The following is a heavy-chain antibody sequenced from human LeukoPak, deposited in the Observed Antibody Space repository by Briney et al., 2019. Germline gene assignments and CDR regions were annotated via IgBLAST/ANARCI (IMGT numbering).Heavy chain of an antibody. CDR3: ARYDSSGYYWSVLDQ. CDR1: GGSISSSSYY. CDR2: IYYSGST. J-gene: IGHJ4*02. D-gene: IGHD3-22*01. V-gene: IGHV4-39*07. Sequence: SETLSLTCTVSGGSISSSSYYWGWIRQPPGKGLEWIGSIYYSGSTYYNPSLKSRVTISVDTSKNQFSLKLSSVTAADTAVYYCARYDSSGYYWSVLDQWGQGTRVTVSS.